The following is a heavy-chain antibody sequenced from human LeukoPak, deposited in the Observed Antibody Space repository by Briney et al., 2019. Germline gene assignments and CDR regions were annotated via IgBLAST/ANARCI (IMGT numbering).Heavy chain of an antibody. CDR1: GFTFDDYS. D-gene: IGHD6-19*01. Sequence: GGSLRLSCTASGFTFDDYSMHWVRQAPGKGLEWVSSISQNGGSIGYVDSVKGRFTISRDDAKNSLYLQMNSLRPEDTALYYCAKDIAPPSSGTFDYWGQGTLVTVSS. CDR2: ISQNGGSI. J-gene: IGHJ4*02. CDR3: AKDIAPPSSGTFDY. V-gene: IGHV3-9*01.